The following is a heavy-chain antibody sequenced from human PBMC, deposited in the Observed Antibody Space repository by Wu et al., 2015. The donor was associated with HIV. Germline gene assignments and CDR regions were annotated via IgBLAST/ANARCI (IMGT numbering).Heavy chain of an antibody. J-gene: IGHJ6*02. CDR2: ISAYDGNI. Sequence: QVQLVQSGGEVKKPGASVKVSCKASGYTFTSYGISWVRQAPGQGLEWMGWISAYDGNINYAQKFQGKSHHDQQTTSTSTAYDGAEEPEILTTHGRVYCVKEKFQHGQLNSTKLLNGMDVSGAKGPRS. D-gene: IGHD1-1*01. CDR3: VKEKFQHGQLNSTKLLNGMDVS. CDR1: GYTFTSYG. V-gene: IGHV1-18*01.